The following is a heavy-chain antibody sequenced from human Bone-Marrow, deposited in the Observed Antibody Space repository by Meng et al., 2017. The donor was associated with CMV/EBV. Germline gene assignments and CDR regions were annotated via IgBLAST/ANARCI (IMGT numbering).Heavy chain of an antibody. D-gene: IGHD3-3*01. J-gene: IGHJ6*01. CDR2: ISWNSNSI. CDR1: GFRFDDYA. Sequence: SLKISCAAAGFRFDDYAMHWVRQAPGKGLEWVSGISWNSNSIGYADSVKGRFTISRDNAKNSLYLQMNSLRAEDTALYYCVKDGFGVVPDYYYALDVWGQGTTVTGSS. V-gene: IGHV3-9*01. CDR3: VKDGFGVVPDYYYALDV.